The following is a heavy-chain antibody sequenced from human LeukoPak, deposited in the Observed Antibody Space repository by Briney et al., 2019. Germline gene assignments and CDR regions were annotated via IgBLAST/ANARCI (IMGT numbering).Heavy chain of an antibody. D-gene: IGHD3-10*01. CDR3: ARVAVRGVIIYYCMAG. J-gene: IGHJ6*02. CDR1: GGSFSGYN. V-gene: IGHV4-34*01. CDR2: INHSGST. Sequence: PSETLSLTCAVYGGSFSGYNWSWIRQPPGKGLEWIGEINHSGSTNYNPSLKSRVTISVDTSKNQFSLKLSSVTAADTAVYYCARVAVRGVIIYYCMAGCGQGTTVTVSS.